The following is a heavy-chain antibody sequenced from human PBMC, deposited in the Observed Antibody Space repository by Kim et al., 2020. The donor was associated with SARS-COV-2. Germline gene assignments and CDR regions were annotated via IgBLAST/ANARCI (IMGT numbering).Heavy chain of an antibody. D-gene: IGHD5-18*01. CDR1: GGSISSSSYY. Sequence: SETLSLTCTVSGGSISSSSYYWGWIRQPPGKGLEWIGSIYYSGSTYYNPSLKSRVTISVDTSKNQFSLKLSSVTAADTAVYYCARELTGGQLWLSSPWFAPWGQRTLVTVSS. CDR2: IYYSGST. J-gene: IGHJ5*02. V-gene: IGHV4-39*02. CDR3: ARELTGGQLWLSSPWFAP.